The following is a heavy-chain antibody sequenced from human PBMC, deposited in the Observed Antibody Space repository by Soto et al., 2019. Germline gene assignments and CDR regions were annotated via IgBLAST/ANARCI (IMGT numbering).Heavy chain of an antibody. Sequence: QVQLVQSGAEVKKPGASVKVSCKASGYTFTSYDINWVRQATGQGLEWMGWMNPNSGNTGYAQKFQGRVTMTRNTSISTAFMELSSLRSEDTAVYYCARLTMITFGGVTSKDYWGQGTLVTVSS. CDR2: MNPNSGNT. V-gene: IGHV1-8*01. CDR1: GYTFTSYD. J-gene: IGHJ4*02. D-gene: IGHD3-16*01. CDR3: ARLTMITFGGVTSKDY.